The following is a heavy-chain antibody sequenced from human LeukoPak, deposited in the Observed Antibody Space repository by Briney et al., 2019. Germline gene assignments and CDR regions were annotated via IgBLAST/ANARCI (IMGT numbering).Heavy chain of an antibody. CDR2: IWYDGSNK. Sequence: PGGSLRLSCAASGFTFSSYGMHWARQAPGKGLEWVAFIWYDGSNKDYADSVKGRFTISRDNSRNTLYLQMNSLGAEDTAVYYCAKVGSLGAPFFAFDIWGQGTVVSVSS. CDR1: GFTFSSYG. V-gene: IGHV3-30*02. D-gene: IGHD1-26*01. CDR3: AKVGSLGAPFFAFDI. J-gene: IGHJ3*02.